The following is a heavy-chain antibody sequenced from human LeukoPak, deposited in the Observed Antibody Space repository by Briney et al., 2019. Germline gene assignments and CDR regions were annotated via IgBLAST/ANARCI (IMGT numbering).Heavy chain of an antibody. J-gene: IGHJ4*02. Sequence: QSGGSLRLSCAASGFTFSIYGMHWVRQAPGKGLEWVAFIRYDGSNKYYADSVKGRFTISRDNAKNSLHLQMNSLRAEDTAVYYCARKCSGGSCYGDYWGQGTLVTVSS. V-gene: IGHV3-30*02. CDR1: GFTFSIYG. CDR2: IRYDGSNK. D-gene: IGHD2-15*01. CDR3: ARKCSGGSCYGDY.